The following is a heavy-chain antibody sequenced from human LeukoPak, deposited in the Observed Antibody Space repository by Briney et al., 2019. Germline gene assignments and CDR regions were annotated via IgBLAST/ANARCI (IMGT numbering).Heavy chain of an antibody. Sequence: GGSLRLSCAASGFTVSSNYMSWVRQAPGKGLEWVSVIYSGGSTYYADSVKGRFTISRDNSKNTLYLQMNSLRAEDTAVYYCASHSSGYPNFDYWGQGTLVTVPS. CDR2: IYSGGST. J-gene: IGHJ4*02. V-gene: IGHV3-66*04. CDR1: GFTVSSNY. CDR3: ASHSSGYPNFDY. D-gene: IGHD3-22*01.